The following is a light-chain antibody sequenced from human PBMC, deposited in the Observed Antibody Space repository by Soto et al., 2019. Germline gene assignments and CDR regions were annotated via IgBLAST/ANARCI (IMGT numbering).Light chain of an antibody. CDR2: DVS. CDR1: SGDVGGYNY. V-gene: IGLV2-14*03. J-gene: IGLJ1*01. Sequence: QSALTQPASVSGPPGQSIAISCTGTSGDVGGYNYVSWYQQHPGKAPNLMIYDVSNRPSGVSDRFSGSKSGNTASLTISGLQAEDEADYYCSSHTTSSTRVFGTGTKVTVL. CDR3: SSHTTSSTRV.